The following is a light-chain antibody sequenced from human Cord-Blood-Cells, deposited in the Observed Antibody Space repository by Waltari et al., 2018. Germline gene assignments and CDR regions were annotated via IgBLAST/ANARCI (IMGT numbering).Light chain of an antibody. CDR2: DAS. CDR1: QSISSW. Sequence: DIQMTLSPSTLSASVGDRVTITCRASQSISSWLAWYQQKPGKAPKLLIYDASSLESGVPSRLSGSGSGTEFTLTISSLQPDDFATYYCQQYNSYLYTFGQGTKLEIK. V-gene: IGKV1-5*01. J-gene: IGKJ2*01. CDR3: QQYNSYLYT.